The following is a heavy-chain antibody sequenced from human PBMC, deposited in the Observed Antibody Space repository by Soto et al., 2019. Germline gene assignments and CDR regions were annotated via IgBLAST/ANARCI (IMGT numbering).Heavy chain of an antibody. J-gene: IGHJ6*02. CDR3: ASLYYYDSSGYFGGHYYYGMDV. Sequence: EVQLVESGGGLVKPGGSLRLSCAASGFTFSSYSMNWVRQAPGKGLEWVSSISSSSGYIYYADSVRGRFTISRDNAQNSLFLHMNSLRPEDTAVYYCASLYYYDSSGYFGGHYYYGMDVWGQGTTVTVSS. CDR1: GFTFSSYS. CDR2: ISSSSGYI. D-gene: IGHD3-22*01. V-gene: IGHV3-21*01.